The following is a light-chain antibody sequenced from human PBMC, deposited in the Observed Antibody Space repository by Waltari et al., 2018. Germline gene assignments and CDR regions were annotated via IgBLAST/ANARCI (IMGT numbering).Light chain of an antibody. Sequence: EIVMTQSPATLSVTPWDRATLTCRASQSIHDNVAWYQQKPGQAPRLLIYGASTRPTGIPARFRGSGSGTEFTLSISSLQTEDFGVYYCQQYNVWPPITFGQGTRLEIK. CDR1: QSIHDN. CDR3: QQYNVWPPIT. CDR2: GAS. J-gene: IGKJ5*01. V-gene: IGKV3-15*01.